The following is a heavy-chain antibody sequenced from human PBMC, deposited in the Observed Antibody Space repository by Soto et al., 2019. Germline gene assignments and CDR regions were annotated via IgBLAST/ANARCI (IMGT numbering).Heavy chain of an antibody. CDR1: GGSISSSNW. V-gene: IGHV4-4*02. D-gene: IGHD1-26*01. CDR2: IYHSGST. CDR3: ASGFSTYIVGATYFDY. Sequence: QVQLQESGPGLVKPSGTLSLTCAVSGGSISSSNWWSWVRQPPGKGLEWIGEIYHSGSTNYNPSLKSLVTISVDKSKNQCSLKLSSVTAADTAVYYCASGFSTYIVGATYFDYWGQGTLVTVSS. J-gene: IGHJ4*02.